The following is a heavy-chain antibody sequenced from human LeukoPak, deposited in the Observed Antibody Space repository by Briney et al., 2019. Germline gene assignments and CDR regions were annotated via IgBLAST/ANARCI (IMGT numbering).Heavy chain of an antibody. J-gene: IGHJ5*02. CDR1: GGTFSSYA. D-gene: IGHD3-9*01. Sequence: EASVKVSCKASGGTFSSYAISWVRQAPGQGLEWMGGIIPIFGTANYAQKFQGRVTITADESTGTAYMELSSLRSEDTAVYYCARPSYDILTGYYRSWFDPWGQGTLVTVSS. CDR2: IIPIFGTA. V-gene: IGHV1-69*01. CDR3: ARPSYDILTGYYRSWFDP.